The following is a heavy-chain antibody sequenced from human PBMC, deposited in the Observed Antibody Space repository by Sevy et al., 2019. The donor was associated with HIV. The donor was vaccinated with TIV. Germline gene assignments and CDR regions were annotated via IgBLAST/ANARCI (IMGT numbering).Heavy chain of an antibody. CDR2: FDPEDGET. Sequence: ASVKVSCKVSGYTLTELSMHWVRQAPGKGLEWMGGFDPEDGETIYAQKFQGRVTMTEDTSTDTAYMELSSLRSEDTAMYYCATIRSSAVADFRDAFDIWGQGTMVTVSS. D-gene: IGHD6-19*01. J-gene: IGHJ3*02. CDR3: ATIRSSAVADFRDAFDI. CDR1: GYTLTELS. V-gene: IGHV1-24*01.